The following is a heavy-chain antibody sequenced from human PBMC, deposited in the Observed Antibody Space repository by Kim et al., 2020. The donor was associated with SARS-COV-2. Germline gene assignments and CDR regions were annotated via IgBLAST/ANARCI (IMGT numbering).Heavy chain of an antibody. CDR1: GFTFSSYS. J-gene: IGHJ4*02. D-gene: IGHD6-19*01. CDR2: ISSSSSYI. Sequence: GGSLRLSCAASGFTFSSYSMNWVRQAPGKGLEWVSSISSSSSYIYYADSVKGRFTISRDNAKNSLYLQMNSLRAEDTAVYYCATNSGWYREGPPGWGQGTLVTVSS. CDR3: ATNSGWYREGPPG. V-gene: IGHV3-21*01.